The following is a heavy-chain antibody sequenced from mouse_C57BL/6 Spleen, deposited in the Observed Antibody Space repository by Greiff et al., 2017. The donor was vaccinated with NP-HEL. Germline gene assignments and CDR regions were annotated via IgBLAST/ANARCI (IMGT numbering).Heavy chain of an antibody. CDR1: GYTFTDYY. CDR2: INPNNGGT. Sequence: EVQLQQSGPELVKPGASVKISCKASGYTFTDYYMNWVKQSHGKSLEWIGDINPNNGGTSYNQKFKGKATLTVDKSSSTAYMELRSLTSEDSAVYDCASPRVYDGQEGFAYWGQGTLVTVSA. D-gene: IGHD2-3*01. V-gene: IGHV1-26*01. CDR3: ASPRVYDGQEGFAY. J-gene: IGHJ3*01.